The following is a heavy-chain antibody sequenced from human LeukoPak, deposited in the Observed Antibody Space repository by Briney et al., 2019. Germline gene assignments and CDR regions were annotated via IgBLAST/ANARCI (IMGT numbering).Heavy chain of an antibody. J-gene: IGHJ3*02. V-gene: IGHV3-11*01. CDR3: ASIVVVTALTDAFDI. CDR1: GFTFSDYY. D-gene: IGHD2-21*02. CDR2: ISSSGSTI. Sequence: GGSLRLSCAASGFTFSDYYMSWIRQAPGKGLEWVSYISSSGSTIHYADSGKGRFTISRDNAKNSLYLQMNSLRAEDTAVYYCASIVVVTALTDAFDIWGQGTMVTVSS.